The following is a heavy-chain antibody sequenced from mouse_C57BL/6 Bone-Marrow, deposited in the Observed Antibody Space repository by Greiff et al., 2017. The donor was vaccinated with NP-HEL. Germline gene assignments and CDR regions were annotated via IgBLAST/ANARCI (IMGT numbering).Heavy chain of an antibody. CDR1: GFTFSDYG. CDR2: ISSGSSTI. J-gene: IGHJ4*01. V-gene: IGHV5-17*01. Sequence: EVQGVESGGGLVKPGGSLKLSCAASGFTFSDYGMHWVRQAPEKGLEWVAYISSGSSTIYYADTVQGRFTISRDNAKNTLFLQVTSLRSEDTAMYYCARDDYDAMDYWGQGTSVTVSS. CDR3: ARDDYDAMDY.